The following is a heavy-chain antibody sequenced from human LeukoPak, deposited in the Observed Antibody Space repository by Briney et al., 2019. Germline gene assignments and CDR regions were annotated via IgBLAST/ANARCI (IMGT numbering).Heavy chain of an antibody. CDR2: NGSST. CDR1: GFTFSSYW. D-gene: IGHD4-11*01. V-gene: IGHV3-74*01. CDR3: ARSNHGCHDY. Sequence: GGSLRLSCAASGFTFSSYWMHWVRQAPGKGLVWVSRNGSSTPYADSVKGRFTISRDNAKNTLYLQMNSLRAEDTAMYYCARSNHGCHDYWGQGTLVTVSS. J-gene: IGHJ4*02.